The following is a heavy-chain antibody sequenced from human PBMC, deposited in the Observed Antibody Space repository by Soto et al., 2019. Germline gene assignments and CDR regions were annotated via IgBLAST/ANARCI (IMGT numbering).Heavy chain of an antibody. J-gene: IGHJ5*02. Sequence: QVQLHQWGAGLLKPSETLSLTCAVFDESLSDYYYTCTRQPPGKGLEWIGEIHPSGSTHYNPSLTIRVTLSQDTSKKQFSLTLLSVTAADTAVYYCSRGIDAYKGGRTWGQGTLVTVSS. D-gene: IGHD1-1*01. CDR1: DESLSDYY. CDR3: SRGIDAYKGGRT. V-gene: IGHV4-34*01. CDR2: IHPSGST.